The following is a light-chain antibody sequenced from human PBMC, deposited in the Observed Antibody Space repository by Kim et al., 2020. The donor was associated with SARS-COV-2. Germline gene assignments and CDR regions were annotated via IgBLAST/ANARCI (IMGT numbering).Light chain of an antibody. V-gene: IGKV3-20*01. Sequence: SPGERATLSCRASQSVGSTYLSWYQQKPGQAPRLLIYGASSRATGIPDRFSGSGSGTDFTLTISRLEPEDFAVFYCQQDCSPLLTFGGGTKVDIK. J-gene: IGKJ4*01. CDR3: QQDCSPLLT. CDR1: QSVGSTY. CDR2: GAS.